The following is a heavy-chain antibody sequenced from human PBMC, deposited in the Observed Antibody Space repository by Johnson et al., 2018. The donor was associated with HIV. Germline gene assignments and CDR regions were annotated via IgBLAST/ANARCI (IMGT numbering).Heavy chain of an antibody. CDR1: GFSFSDYY. J-gene: IGHJ3*02. Sequence: QMLLVESGGGLVNPGGSLRLSCAASGFSFSDYYMSWIRQAPGKGLEWVSYITSSGSTLYYAASVKGRFTISRDNSKNTLYLQMNSLRAEDTAVYYCACGPPRITIFGVVPAFDIWGQGTMVTVSS. V-gene: IGHV3-11*04. CDR3: ACGPPRITIFGVVPAFDI. CDR2: ITSSGSTL. D-gene: IGHD3-3*01.